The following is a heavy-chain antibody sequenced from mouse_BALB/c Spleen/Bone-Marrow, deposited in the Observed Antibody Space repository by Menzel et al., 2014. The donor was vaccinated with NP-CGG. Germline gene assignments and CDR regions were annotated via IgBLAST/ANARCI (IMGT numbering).Heavy chain of an antibody. CDR3: TRYTYGDYPYYYAMDY. CDR2: INPSNGGT. CDR1: GYTFTSYY. D-gene: IGHD2-13*01. J-gene: IGHJ4*01. V-gene: IGHV1S81*02. Sequence: QVQLKHSGAELVKPGASVKLPCKASGYTFTSYYMYWVRQRPGQGLEWIGGINPSNGGTNFNEKFKSKATLTVDKSSSAAYMQLGSLTSEDSAVYYCTRYTYGDYPYYYAMDYWGQGTSVTVSS.